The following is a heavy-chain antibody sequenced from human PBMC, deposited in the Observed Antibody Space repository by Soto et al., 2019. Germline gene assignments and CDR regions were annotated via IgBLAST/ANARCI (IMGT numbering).Heavy chain of an antibody. D-gene: IGHD1-26*01. CDR3: ARTPPYSGSYYDAFDI. V-gene: IGHV1-3*01. CDR1: GYTFTSYA. J-gene: IGHJ3*02. Sequence: ASVKVSCKASGYTFTSYAMHWVRQAPGQRLEWMGWINAGNGNTKYSQKFQGRVTITRDTSASTAYMELSSLRSEDTAVYYCARTPPYSGSYYDAFDIWGQGTMVTVSS. CDR2: INAGNGNT.